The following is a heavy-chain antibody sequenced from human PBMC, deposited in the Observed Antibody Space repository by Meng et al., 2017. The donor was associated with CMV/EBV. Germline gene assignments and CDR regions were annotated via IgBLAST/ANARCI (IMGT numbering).Heavy chain of an antibody. CDR2: ISFDGSDD. CDR1: GFTFSNYA. J-gene: IGHJ4*02. V-gene: IGHV3-30-3*01. D-gene: IGHD6-6*01. CDR3: ASFDYSRSSGDH. Sequence: GGSLRLSCAASGFTFSNYAMHWVRQAPGEGLESVAAISFDGSDDHHADSVKGRFTISRDNSQNTLYLQMNSLRVEDTAVYYCASFDYSRSSGDHWGQGTLVTVSS.